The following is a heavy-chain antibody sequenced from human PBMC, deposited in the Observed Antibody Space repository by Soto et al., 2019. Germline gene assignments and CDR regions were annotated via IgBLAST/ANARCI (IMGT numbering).Heavy chain of an antibody. V-gene: IGHV4-39*01. CDR1: GGSIYRSGYY. CDR2: IDNNGVT. D-gene: IGHD2-15*01. CDR3: GKVLVGATGHTDSDS. Sequence: PLETLSLTCTVSGGSIYRSGYYWGWIRQPPGRGLEWIGNIDNNGVTYSNPSLKSRVTISRDTSKNQFSLKLTSVTAADTALYYCGKVLVGATGHTDSDSWGPGTLVTVSS. J-gene: IGHJ4*02.